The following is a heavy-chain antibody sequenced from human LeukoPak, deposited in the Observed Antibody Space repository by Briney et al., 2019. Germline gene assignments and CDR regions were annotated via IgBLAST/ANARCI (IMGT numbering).Heavy chain of an antibody. V-gene: IGHV4-59*08. D-gene: IGHD6-13*01. CDR3: ARHKEVKGIAAYDY. CDR1: GGSISSYY. CDR2: IYYSGST. Sequence: PSETLSLTCTVSGGSISSYYWSWIRQPPGKGLEWIGYIYYSGSTNYNPSLKSRVTISVDTSKNQFSLKLSSVTAADTAVYYCARHKEVKGIAAYDYWGQGTLVTVSS. J-gene: IGHJ4*02.